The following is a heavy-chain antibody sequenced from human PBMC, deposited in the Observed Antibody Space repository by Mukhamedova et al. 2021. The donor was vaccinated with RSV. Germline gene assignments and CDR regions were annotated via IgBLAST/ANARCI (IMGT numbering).Heavy chain of an antibody. CDR2: ISGGGDYT. CDR3: TRGNTGYGHFDF. V-gene: IGHV3-23*01. CDR1: GFTFRNFA. D-gene: IGHD5-12*01. J-gene: IGHJ4*01. Sequence: GFTFRNFAMSWVRQAPGKGLEWVSVISGGGDYTYYADSVKGRFIISGDYTKNTLYLQMNSLTAEDTAVYYCTRGNTGYGHFDFW.